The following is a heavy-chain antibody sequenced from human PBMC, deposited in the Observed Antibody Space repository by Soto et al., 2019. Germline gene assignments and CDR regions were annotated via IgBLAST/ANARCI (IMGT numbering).Heavy chain of an antibody. CDR2: ISYDGGNE. CDR1: VFTFSSYG. J-gene: IGHJ4*02. V-gene: IGHV3-30*18. D-gene: IGHD1-26*01. CDR3: AKDRYSGTYPTDFDY. Sequence: GGALRRSCAGSVFTFSSYGIHWVRQAPGKGLEWVALISYDGGNEKYTESVKDRFTISRDDSHNVAYLQMSSLRTEDTAMYYCAKDRYSGTYPTDFDYWGQGSLVTVSS.